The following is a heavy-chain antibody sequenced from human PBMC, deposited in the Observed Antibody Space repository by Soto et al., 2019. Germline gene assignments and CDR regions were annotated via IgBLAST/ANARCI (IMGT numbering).Heavy chain of an antibody. CDR3: ATSYGNAWYTY. CDR1: GGSFSGYY. Sequence: SETLSLTCAVYGGSFSGYYWSWIRQPPGKGLEWIGEINHSGSTNYNPSLKSRVTISVDTSKNQFSLKLSSVTVADTAVYYCATSYGNAWYTYWGQGTPVTVSS. CDR2: INHSGST. V-gene: IGHV4-34*01. J-gene: IGHJ4*02. D-gene: IGHD6-13*01.